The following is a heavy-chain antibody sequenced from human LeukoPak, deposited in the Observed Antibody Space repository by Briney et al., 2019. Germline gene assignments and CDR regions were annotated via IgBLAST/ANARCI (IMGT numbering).Heavy chain of an antibody. J-gene: IGHJ4*02. V-gene: IGHV1-46*01. CDR2: INPSGGST. D-gene: IGHD5-12*01. Sequence: ASVKVSCKASGYTLTSYYMHWVRQAPGQGLEWMGIINPSGGSTSYAQKFQGRVTMTRDTSTSTVYMELSSLRSEDTAVYYCARASNIVAPTGYFDYWGQGTLVTVSS. CDR1: GYTLTSYY. CDR3: ARASNIVAPTGYFDY.